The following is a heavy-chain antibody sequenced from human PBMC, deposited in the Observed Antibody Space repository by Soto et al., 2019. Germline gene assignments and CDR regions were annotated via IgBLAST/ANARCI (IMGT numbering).Heavy chain of an antibody. CDR3: AKIMDLEMQCYDFWSGYPDRRQQFDY. Sequence: QPGGSLRLSCAASEFTFSSYAMSWVRQAPGKGLEWDSAISGNGGSTYYTDYVKGRFTISRDNSKNTLYLQMSSLRAEDTAAYYCAKIMDLEMQCYDFWSGYPDRRQQFDYWGQGTLVTAPQ. D-gene: IGHD3-3*01. J-gene: IGHJ4*02. V-gene: IGHV3-23*01. CDR1: EFTFSSYA. CDR2: ISGNGGST.